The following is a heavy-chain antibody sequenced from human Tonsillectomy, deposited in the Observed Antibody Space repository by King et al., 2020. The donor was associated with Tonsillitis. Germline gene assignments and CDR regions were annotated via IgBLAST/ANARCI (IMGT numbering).Heavy chain of an antibody. CDR2: MNPNSGNT. CDR3: ARGLGRANIAVAGSLHY. J-gene: IGHJ4*02. Sequence: VQLVESGAEVKKPGASVKVSCKASVYTFTSYDINWVRLATGQGLDWMVWMNPNSGNTGYAQKFQGRVTMTRNTPISTAYMELSSLRAEDTAVYYCARGLGRANIAVAGSLHYWGQGTLVTVSS. D-gene: IGHD6-19*01. V-gene: IGHV1-8*01. CDR1: VYTFTSYD.